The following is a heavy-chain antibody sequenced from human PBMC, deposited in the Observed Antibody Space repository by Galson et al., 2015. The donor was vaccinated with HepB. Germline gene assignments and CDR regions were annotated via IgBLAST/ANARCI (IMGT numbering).Heavy chain of an antibody. V-gene: IGHV3-23*01. D-gene: IGHD5-24*01. CDR3: AKDLYQMAASTKKYGIDV. CDR1: GFTLETYA. J-gene: IGHJ6*02. CDR2: IAGLL. Sequence: SLRLSCAASGFTLETYAMTWIRRAPGRGLEWVSTIAGLLYYSDSVKGRFTISRDDSKNTLYLQMDSLRVEDTAVYYCAKDLYQMAASTKKYGIDVWGQGTTVIVSS.